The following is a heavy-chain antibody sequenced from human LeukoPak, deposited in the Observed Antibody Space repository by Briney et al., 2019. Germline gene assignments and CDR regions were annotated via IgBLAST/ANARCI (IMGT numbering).Heavy chain of an antibody. Sequence: QAGRSLRLSCAASGFTFSSYAMHWVRQAPGKGLEWVAVISYDGSNKYYADSVKGRFTISRDNSKNTLYLQMNSLRAEDTAVYYCAKLSSWYEPTSDYWGQGTLVTVSS. CDR3: AKLSSWYEPTSDY. CDR2: ISYDGSNK. J-gene: IGHJ4*02. V-gene: IGHV3-30-3*02. D-gene: IGHD6-13*01. CDR1: GFTFSSYA.